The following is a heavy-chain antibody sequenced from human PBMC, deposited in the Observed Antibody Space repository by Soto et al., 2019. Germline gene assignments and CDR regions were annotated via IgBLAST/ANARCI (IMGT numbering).Heavy chain of an antibody. V-gene: IGHV1-69*13. CDR1: GGTFSSYA. D-gene: IGHD3-22*01. CDR3: ARGYDSSGYYRTHDAFDI. J-gene: IGHJ3*02. Sequence: ASVKVSCKASGGTFSSYAISWVRQAPGQGLEWMGGIIPIFGTANYAQKFQGRVTITADESTSTAYMELSSLRSEDTAVYYCARGYDSSGYYRTHDAFDIWGQGTMVTVSS. CDR2: IIPIFGTA.